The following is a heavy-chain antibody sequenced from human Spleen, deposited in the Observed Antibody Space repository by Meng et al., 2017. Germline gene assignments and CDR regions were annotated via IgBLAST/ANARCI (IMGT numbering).Heavy chain of an antibody. J-gene: IGHJ3*02. Sequence: GESLKISCAASGFTFSSYAMHWVRQAPGKGLEWVAVISYDGSNKYYADSVKGRFTISRDNSKNTLYLQMNSLRAEDTAVYYCARGIVGVKSDAFDIWGQGTMVTVS. CDR3: ARGIVGVKSDAFDI. CDR2: ISYDGSNK. V-gene: IGHV3-30*04. D-gene: IGHD1-26*01. CDR1: GFTFSSYA.